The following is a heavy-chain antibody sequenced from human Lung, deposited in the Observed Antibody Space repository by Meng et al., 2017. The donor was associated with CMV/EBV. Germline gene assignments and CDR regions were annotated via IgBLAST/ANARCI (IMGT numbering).Heavy chain of an antibody. J-gene: IGHJ4*01. CDR1: GYIFMHYG. CDR2: IGAYNGNT. D-gene: IGHD3-10*01. CDR3: ARDGHYYGLRVQGVTYDY. V-gene: IGHV1-18*01. Sequence: ASXXVSCKASGYIFMHYGISWVRQAPGQGLEWMGWIGAYNGNTNYAEKLQGRVTMTTDTSTSTAYMELRSLRSDDTAVYYCARDGHYYGLRVQGVTYDYWGQGTLVTVSS.